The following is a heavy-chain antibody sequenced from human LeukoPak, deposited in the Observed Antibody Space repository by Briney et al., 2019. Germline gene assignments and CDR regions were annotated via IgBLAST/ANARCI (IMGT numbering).Heavy chain of an antibody. CDR1: GFTFSNYG. J-gene: IGHJ3*02. Sequence: GGSLRLSCAASGFTFSNYGLSWVRQAPGKGLEWVSDISDSGGSTYYADSVKGRFTISRDNSKNTLYLQMNSLRAEDTAVYYCAKALLVGVLKAFDIWGQGTMVTVSS. CDR3: AKALLVGVLKAFDI. D-gene: IGHD1-26*01. CDR2: ISDSGGST. V-gene: IGHV3-23*01.